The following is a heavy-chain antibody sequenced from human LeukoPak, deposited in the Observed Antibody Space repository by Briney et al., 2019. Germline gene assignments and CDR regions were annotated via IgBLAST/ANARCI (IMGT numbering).Heavy chain of an antibody. V-gene: IGHV3-30*02. Sequence: PGGSLRLSCAASGFTFTNYAMHWVRQAPGKGLEWVAFIPYDGSDKYYADSVKGRFTISRDNSKNTLSLQMNSLRADDTAVYYCAKDWSASGGWFLDYWGQGTLVTVSS. J-gene: IGHJ4*02. CDR1: GFTFTNYA. D-gene: IGHD6-19*01. CDR2: IPYDGSDK. CDR3: AKDWSASGGWFLDY.